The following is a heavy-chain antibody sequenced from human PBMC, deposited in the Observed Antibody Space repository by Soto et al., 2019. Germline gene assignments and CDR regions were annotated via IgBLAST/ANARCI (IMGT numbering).Heavy chain of an antibody. D-gene: IGHD6-6*01. CDR1: GFTFSSYG. CDR3: AKSIEYSSSPFDY. CDR2: ISYDGSNK. J-gene: IGHJ4*02. Sequence: QVQLVESGGGVVQPGRSLRLSCAASGFTFSSYGMHWVRQAPGKGLEWVAVISYDGSNKYYADSVKGRFTISRDNSKNTLYLQMNSLRAEDTAAYYCAKSIEYSSSPFDYWGQGTLVTVSS. V-gene: IGHV3-30*18.